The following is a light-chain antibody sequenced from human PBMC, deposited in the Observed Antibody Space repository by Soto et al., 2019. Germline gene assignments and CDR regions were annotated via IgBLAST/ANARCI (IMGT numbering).Light chain of an antibody. CDR1: QSVSSN. V-gene: IGKV3-15*01. CDR2: GAS. CDR3: QQYNNWPTWT. J-gene: IGKJ1*01. Sequence: EIVMTQSPATLSVSPGERATLSCRASQSVSSNLAWYQQKPGQAPRLLIYGASTRATGIPARFSGSGSGTAITLTINSLQSEDFAVYYCQQYNNWPTWTFGQGTKVEIK.